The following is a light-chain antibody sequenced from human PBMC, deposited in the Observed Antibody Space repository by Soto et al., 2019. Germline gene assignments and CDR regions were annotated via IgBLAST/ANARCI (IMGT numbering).Light chain of an antibody. CDR2: AAS. V-gene: IGKV1-39*01. J-gene: IGKJ1*01. CDR1: QTISSW. CDR3: QQSYSSPPT. Sequence: DIQMTQSPSTLSGSVGDRVTITCRASQTISSWLAWYQQKPGKAPKLLIYAASSLQSGVPERFSGSGSGTDFTLTISSLKPEDFASYYCQQSYSSPPTFGQGTKVDIK.